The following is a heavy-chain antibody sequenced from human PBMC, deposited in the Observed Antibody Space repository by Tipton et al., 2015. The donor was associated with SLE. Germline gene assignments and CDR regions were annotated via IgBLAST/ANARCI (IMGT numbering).Heavy chain of an antibody. CDR2: IFHSGST. CDR1: GYSIRSGYY. Sequence: TLSLTCAVSGYSIRSGYYWGWIRQPPGKGLEWIGNIFHSGSTYYNPSREGRVSISVDTSNNEFSLKLSSVTAADTAVYFCARQDLGRAATLTFDIWGLGTLVTVSS. D-gene: IGHD6-25*01. J-gene: IGHJ4*02. V-gene: IGHV4-38-2*01. CDR3: ARQDLGRAATLTFDI.